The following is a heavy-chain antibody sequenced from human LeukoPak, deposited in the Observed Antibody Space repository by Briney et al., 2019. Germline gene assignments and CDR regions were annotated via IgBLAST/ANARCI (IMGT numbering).Heavy chain of an antibody. D-gene: IGHD5-24*01. Sequence: GGSLRLSCAAPGFTFSDYYMSWIRQAPGKGLEWVSYISTSGSTINYADSVKGRFTISRDNAQNSLYLQMNSLRAEDTAVYYCARSRINGYNIIQHWGQGTLVTVSS. J-gene: IGHJ1*01. CDR3: ARSRINGYNIIQH. CDR1: GFTFSDYY. V-gene: IGHV3-11*04. CDR2: ISTSGSTI.